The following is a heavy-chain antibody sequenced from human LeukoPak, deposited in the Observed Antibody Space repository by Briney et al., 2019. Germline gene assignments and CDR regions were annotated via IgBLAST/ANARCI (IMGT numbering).Heavy chain of an antibody. D-gene: IGHD2-2*01. J-gene: IGHJ5*02. CDR2: ISSSGSPI. CDR1: GFTFSNYE. CDR3: ARDPDCSSTSCYSSKVDP. Sequence: PGGSLRLSCAASGFTFSNYEMNWVRQAPGKGLEWVSYISSSGSPIYYGDSVKGRFTISRDNAKNSLYLQMNSLRAEDTAVYYCARDPDCSSTSCYSSKVDPWGQGTLVTVSS. V-gene: IGHV3-48*03.